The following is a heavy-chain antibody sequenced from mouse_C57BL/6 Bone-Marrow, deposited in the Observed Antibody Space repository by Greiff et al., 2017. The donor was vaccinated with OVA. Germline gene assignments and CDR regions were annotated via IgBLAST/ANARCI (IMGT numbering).Heavy chain of an antibody. V-gene: IGHV1-64*01. CDR3: ASGLLRSYYFDY. J-gene: IGHJ2*01. CDR2: IYPNSGST. CDR1: GYTFTSYW. Sequence: QVQLQQPGAELVKPGASVKLSCKASGYTFTSYWMHWVKQRPGQGLEWIGMIYPNSGSTNYTEKFKSKATLTVDKSSRTAYMQRSSLTSEDSAVYDCASGLLRSYYFDYWGQGTTLTVSS. D-gene: IGHD1-1*01.